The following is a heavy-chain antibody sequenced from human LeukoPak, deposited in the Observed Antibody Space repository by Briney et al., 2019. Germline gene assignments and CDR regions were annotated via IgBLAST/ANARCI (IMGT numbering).Heavy chain of an antibody. Sequence: PGGSLRLSCAASGFTFSSYAMSWVRQAPGKGLEWVSAISGSGGSTYYADSVKGRFTISRDNSKNTLYLQMNSLRAEDTAVYYCAKDTSGYNSRPRRINWFDPWGQGTLVTVSS. CDR1: GFTFSSYA. J-gene: IGHJ5*02. CDR3: AKDTSGYNSRPRRINWFDP. D-gene: IGHD5-12*01. CDR2: ISGSGGST. V-gene: IGHV3-23*01.